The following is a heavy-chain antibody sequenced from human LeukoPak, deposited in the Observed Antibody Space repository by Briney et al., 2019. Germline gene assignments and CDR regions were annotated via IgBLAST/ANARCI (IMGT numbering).Heavy chain of an antibody. D-gene: IGHD2-21*02. Sequence: PSETLSLTCAVYGGSFSGYYWSWIRQPPGKGLEWIGQINHSGGTNYSPSLKSRVTISVDTSKNQFSLKLSSVTAVDTAIYYCAVVVTATTDFDYWGQGTLVTVSS. V-gene: IGHV4-34*01. CDR2: INHSGGT. CDR1: GGSFSGYY. CDR3: AVVVTATTDFDY. J-gene: IGHJ4*02.